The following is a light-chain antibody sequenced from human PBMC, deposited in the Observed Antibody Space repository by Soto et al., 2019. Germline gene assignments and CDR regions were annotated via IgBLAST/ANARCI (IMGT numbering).Light chain of an antibody. J-gene: IGLJ1*01. CDR1: TSDVGRYNY. CDR2: DVS. CDR3: NSYTSSSTYV. Sequence: QSALTQPASVSGSPGQSITISCTGTTSDVGRYNYVSWYQQHPGKAPKLIIYDVSNRPSGVSNRFSGSKSGNTASLTISGLQAEDEADYYCNSYTSSSTYVFGTGTKLPS. V-gene: IGLV2-14*01.